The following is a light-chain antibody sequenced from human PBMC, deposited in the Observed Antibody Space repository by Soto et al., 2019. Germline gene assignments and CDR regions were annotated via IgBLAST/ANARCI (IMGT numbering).Light chain of an antibody. Sequence: QLVLTQSSSASASLGSSVKLTCTLSSGHSSYIIAWHQQQPGKAPRYLMKLEGSGSYNKGSGVPDRFSGSSSGADRYLTIPNPQAGEEGVYFCGSWAHKPRGFGGATKLT. CDR3: GSWAHKPRG. V-gene: IGLV4-60*03. CDR1: SGHSSYI. J-gene: IGLJ3*02. CDR2: LEGSGSY.